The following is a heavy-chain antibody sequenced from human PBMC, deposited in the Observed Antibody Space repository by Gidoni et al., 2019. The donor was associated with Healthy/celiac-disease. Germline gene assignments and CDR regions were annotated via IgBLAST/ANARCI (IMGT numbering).Heavy chain of an antibody. D-gene: IGHD3-22*01. V-gene: IGHV1-69*01. CDR1: GGTFSSYA. J-gene: IGHJ4*02. CDR2: IIPIFGTA. CDR3: ARTEYSRGTYYYDSSGYYYGKNFDY. Sequence: QVQLVQSGAEVKKPGSSVKVSCKASGGTFSSYAIRGVRPAPGQGLEWMGGIIPIFGTANYAQKFQGRVTMTADESTSTAYMDLSSLRSEDTAVYYCARTEYSRGTYYYDSSGYYYGKNFDYWGQGTLVTVSS.